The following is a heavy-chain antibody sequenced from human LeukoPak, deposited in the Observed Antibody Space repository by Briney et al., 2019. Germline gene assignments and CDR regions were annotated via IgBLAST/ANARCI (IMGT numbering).Heavy chain of an antibody. CDR1: GFTFSSNY. Sequence: GGSLRLSCAASGFTFSSNYMSWVRQAPGKGLEWVSVIYSGGSTYYADSVKGRFTISRDNSKNTLYLQMNSLRAEDTAVYYCAKNGRPPVYYYYGMDVWGQGTTVTVSS. CDR2: IYSGGST. V-gene: IGHV3-66*01. J-gene: IGHJ6*02. CDR3: AKNGRPPVYYYYGMDV.